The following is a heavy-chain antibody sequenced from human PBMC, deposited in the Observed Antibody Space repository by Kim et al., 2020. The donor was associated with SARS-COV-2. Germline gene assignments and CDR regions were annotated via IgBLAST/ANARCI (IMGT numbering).Heavy chain of an antibody. CDR3: ARRYCSGGSCWYFDY. CDR2: IYPGDSDT. J-gene: IGHJ4*02. V-gene: IGHV5-51*01. D-gene: IGHD2-15*01. Sequence: GESLKISCKGSGYSFTSYWIGWVRQMPGKGLEWMGIIYPGDSDTRYSPSFQGQVTISADKSISTAYLQWSSLKASDTAMYYCARRYCSGGSCWYFDYWGQGTLVTFSS. CDR1: GYSFTSYW.